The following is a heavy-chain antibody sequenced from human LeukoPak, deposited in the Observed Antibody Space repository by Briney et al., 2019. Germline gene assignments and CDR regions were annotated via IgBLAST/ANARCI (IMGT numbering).Heavy chain of an antibody. CDR1: GDSISSAFYY. CDR2: IYHSGTT. J-gene: IGHJ3*02. Sequence: NPSQTLSLTCTVSGDSISSAFYYWSWIRQHPGKGLEWIGYIYHSGTTYYNPSLKTRVTMSLDTSRNQFSLKVYSVTAADTAVYYCARNLGAVVTPGWAYDIWGQGTMVTVSS. V-gene: IGHV4-31*03. D-gene: IGHD4-23*01. CDR3: ARNLGAVVTPGWAYDI.